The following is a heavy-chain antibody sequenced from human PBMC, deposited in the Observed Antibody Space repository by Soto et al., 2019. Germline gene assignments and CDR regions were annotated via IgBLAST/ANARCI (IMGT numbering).Heavy chain of an antibody. D-gene: IGHD2-21*02. J-gene: IGHJ3*02. CDR2: ISANNGDT. Sequence: ASVKVSCKAFGFTFTTYGISWVRQAPGQGLEWMGWISANNGDTRYAQKLQDRITMTTEPSTNTGNMELRSLRSDDTAVYYCAILCGGDCGIGFDIGGQGTTVTVS. V-gene: IGHV1-18*01. CDR3: AILCGGDCGIGFDI. CDR1: GFTFTTYG.